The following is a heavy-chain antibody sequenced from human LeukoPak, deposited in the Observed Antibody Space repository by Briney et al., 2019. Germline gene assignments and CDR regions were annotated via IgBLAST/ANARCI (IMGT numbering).Heavy chain of an antibody. D-gene: IGHD3-10*01. V-gene: IGHV1-69*04. J-gene: IGHJ5*02. CDR3: ARDDFGSGINWFDP. CDR2: IIPILGIA. CDR1: GGTFSSYA. Sequence: GASVKVSCKASGGTFSSYAISWVRQAPGQGLEWMGRIIPILGIANYAQKFQGRVTMTRDKSTSTVYMELSSLRSEDTALYYCARDDFGSGINWFDPWGQGTLVTVSS.